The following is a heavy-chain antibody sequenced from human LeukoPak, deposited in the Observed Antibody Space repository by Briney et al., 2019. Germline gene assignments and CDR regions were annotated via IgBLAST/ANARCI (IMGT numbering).Heavy chain of an antibody. J-gene: IGHJ4*02. CDR1: GLTFNSHS. CDR2: VSTNGDVT. V-gene: IGHV3-23*01. Sequence: PGGSLRLSCVASGLTFNSHSMSWVRQAPGMGLEWVSVVSTNGDVTFYADSVKGRFTISRDNSKNTPYLQMNSLRAEDTAVYYCAKDRDYAGGDYFDYWGQGTLVTVSS. CDR3: AKDRDYAGGDYFDY. D-gene: IGHD3-16*01.